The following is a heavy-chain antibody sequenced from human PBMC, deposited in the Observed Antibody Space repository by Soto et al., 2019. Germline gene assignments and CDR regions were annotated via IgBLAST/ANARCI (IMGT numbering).Heavy chain of an antibody. CDR2: IKQDGSEK. Sequence: EVQLVESGGGLVQPGGSLRLSCAASGFTFSSYWMSWVRQAPGKGLEWVANIKQDGSEKYYVDSVKGRFTISRDNAKNSRYRQINIVRAEDTAVYYCARFNGMIAVVMNAFDSWGQGTMVTVSS. D-gene: IGHD3-22*01. V-gene: IGHV3-7*04. CDR1: GFTFSSYW. CDR3: ARFNGMIAVVMNAFDS. J-gene: IGHJ3*02.